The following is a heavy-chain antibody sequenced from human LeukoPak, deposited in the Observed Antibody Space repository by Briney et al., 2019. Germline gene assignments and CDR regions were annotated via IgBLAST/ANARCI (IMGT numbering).Heavy chain of an antibody. V-gene: IGHV3-30-3*01. CDR1: GFTFSSYA. Sequence: GGSLRLSCAASGFTFSSYAMHWVRQAPGKGLEWVAVISYDGSNKYYADSVKGRFTISRDNSKNTLYLQMNSLRAEDTAVYYCARDVYYYDSSGYYELWGQGTLVTVSS. CDR3: ARDVYYYDSSGYYEL. J-gene: IGHJ4*02. CDR2: ISYDGSNK. D-gene: IGHD3-22*01.